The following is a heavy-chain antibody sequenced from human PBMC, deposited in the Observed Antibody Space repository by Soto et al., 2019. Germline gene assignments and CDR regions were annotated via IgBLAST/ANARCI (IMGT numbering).Heavy chain of an antibody. CDR2: MNPNSGNT. D-gene: IGHD3-16*02. Sequence: VSAEVTWEECGDTIKSRGINWVRQAKGQGLEWMGWMNPNSGNTGYAQKFQGRVTITRDTSASTAYMELSSLRSEDTAVYYCARDLGMITFGGVIVPLGTPDYWGQGTLVTVSS. CDR1: GDTIKSRG. J-gene: IGHJ4*02. V-gene: IGHV1-8*01. CDR3: ARDLGMITFGGVIVPLGTPDY.